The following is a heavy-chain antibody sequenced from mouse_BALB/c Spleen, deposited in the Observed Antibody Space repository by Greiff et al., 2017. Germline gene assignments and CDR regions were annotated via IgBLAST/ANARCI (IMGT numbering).Heavy chain of an antibody. CDR1: GFSLTSYD. D-gene: IGHD1-1*01. J-gene: IGHJ4*01. CDR2: IWTGGGT. V-gene: IGHV2-9-2*01. CDR3: VRGNYGYAMDY. Sequence: VQLKESGPGLVAPSQSLSITCTVSGFSLTSYDISWIRQPPGKGLEWLGVIWTGGGTNYNSAFMSRLSISKDNSKSQVFLKMNSLQTDDTAIYYCVRGNYGYAMDYWGQGTSVTVSS.